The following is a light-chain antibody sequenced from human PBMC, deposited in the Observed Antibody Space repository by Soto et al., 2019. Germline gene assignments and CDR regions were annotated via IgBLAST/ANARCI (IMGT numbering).Light chain of an antibody. V-gene: IGLV1-44*01. CDR3: ATWDDSLNVV. Sequence: QSVLTQSASASGTPGQRVSISCSGSTSNIGTNTVSWYQHVRGTAPKLLIYSNDQRPSAVPGRSSGSKSGTSASLAIRGLMSDDEADYYCATWDDSLNVVFGGGTQLTVL. J-gene: IGLJ2*01. CDR1: TSNIGTNT. CDR2: SND.